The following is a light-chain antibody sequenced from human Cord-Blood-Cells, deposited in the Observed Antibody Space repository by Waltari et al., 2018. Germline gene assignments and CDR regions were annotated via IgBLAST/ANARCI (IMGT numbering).Light chain of an antibody. CDR2: GKN. V-gene: IGLV3-19*01. CDR3: NSRDSSGNHLV. Sequence: SSELTQDPAVSVALGQTVRITCQGDSLRSYYASWYQQKLGQAPVLVIYGKNNRPSRIPDRFAGYRSVHTAPLTITGAQAEDEADYYCNSRDSSGNHLVFGGGTKLTVL. J-gene: IGLJ2*01. CDR1: SLRSYY.